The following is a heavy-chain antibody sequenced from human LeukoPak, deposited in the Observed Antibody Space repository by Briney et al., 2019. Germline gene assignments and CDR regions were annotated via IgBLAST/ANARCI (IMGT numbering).Heavy chain of an antibody. V-gene: IGHV3-23*01. CDR3: ARVSSEGGWFDP. J-gene: IGHJ5*02. CDR1: GFTFSSYA. D-gene: IGHD1-26*01. Sequence: GGSLRLSCAASGFTFSSYAMSWVRQAPGKGLEWVSAISGSGGSTYYADSVKGRFTISRDNAKNSLYLQMNSLRAEDTAVYYCARVSSEGGWFDPWGQGTLVTVSS. CDR2: ISGSGGST.